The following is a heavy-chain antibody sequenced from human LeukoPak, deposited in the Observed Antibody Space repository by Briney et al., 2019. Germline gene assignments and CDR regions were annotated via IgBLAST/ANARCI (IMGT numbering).Heavy chain of an antibody. CDR1: GGSISSYH. Sequence: TSETLSLTCTVSGGSISSYHWSWIRQPPGKGLEWIGYIYYSGSTNYSPSLKSRVTMSVDTSKNQFSLKLSSVTAADTAVYYCARVYSSSWYPGSGFDPWGQGTLVTVSS. CDR2: IYYSGST. CDR3: ARVYSSSWYPGSGFDP. J-gene: IGHJ5*02. D-gene: IGHD6-13*01. V-gene: IGHV4-59*08.